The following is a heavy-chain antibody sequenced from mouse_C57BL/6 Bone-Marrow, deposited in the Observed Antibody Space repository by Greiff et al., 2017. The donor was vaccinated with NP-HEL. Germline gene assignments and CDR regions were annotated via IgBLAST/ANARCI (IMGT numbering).Heavy chain of an antibody. V-gene: IGHV1-63*01. D-gene: IGHD2-1*01. Sequence: QVQLQQSGAELVRPGTSVKMSCKASGYTFTNYWIGWAKQRPGHGLEWIGDIYPGGGYTNYNEKFKGKATLTADKSSSTAYMQFSSLTSEDSAIYDCARGNLWYPYYFDYWGQGTTLTVSS. CDR2: IYPGGGYT. CDR1: GYTFTNYW. J-gene: IGHJ2*01. CDR3: ARGNLWYPYYFDY.